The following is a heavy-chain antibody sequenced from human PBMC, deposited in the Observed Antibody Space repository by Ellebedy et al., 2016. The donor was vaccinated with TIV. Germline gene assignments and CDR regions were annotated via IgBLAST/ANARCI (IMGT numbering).Heavy chain of an antibody. D-gene: IGHD2-21*02. Sequence: GESLKISXAASGFTFSSFWMQWVRQVPGKGLMWVSHINSDGSSSTYADSVKGRFTISRDNAKNSLFLHMNGLRAEDTAVYYCAREDSDWYFFDFWGQGTLVTVSS. J-gene: IGHJ4*02. CDR2: INSDGSSS. V-gene: IGHV3-74*01. CDR3: AREDSDWYFFDF. CDR1: GFTFSSFW.